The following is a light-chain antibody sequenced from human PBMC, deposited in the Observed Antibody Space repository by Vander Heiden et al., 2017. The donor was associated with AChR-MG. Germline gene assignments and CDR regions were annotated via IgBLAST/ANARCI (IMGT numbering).Light chain of an antibody. Sequence: EIVLTQSPGTLSLSPGERPTLPCRASRNVARLLAWYQQKPGQAPRLLIYGSSGRATGIPDRFSGSGSGTDFTLTISRLEPEDFAVYHCQQDGPSPLTFGQGTKVEIK. J-gene: IGKJ1*01. CDR1: RNVARL. CDR2: GSS. CDR3: QQDGPSPLT. V-gene: IGKV3-20*01.